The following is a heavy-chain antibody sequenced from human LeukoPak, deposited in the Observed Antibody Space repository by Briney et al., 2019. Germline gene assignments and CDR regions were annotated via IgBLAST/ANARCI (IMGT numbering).Heavy chain of an antibody. V-gene: IGHV1-2*02. CDR3: ARARVVAGLRYYYYYGMDV. CDR1: GYTFTGYY. Sequence: GASVKVSCKASGYTFTGYYMHWVRQAPGQGLEWMGWINPNSGGTNYAQKFQGRVTMTRDTSISTAYMELSRLRSDDTAVYYCARARVVAGLRYYYYYGMDVWGQGTTVTVS. D-gene: IGHD2-15*01. CDR2: INPNSGGT. J-gene: IGHJ6*02.